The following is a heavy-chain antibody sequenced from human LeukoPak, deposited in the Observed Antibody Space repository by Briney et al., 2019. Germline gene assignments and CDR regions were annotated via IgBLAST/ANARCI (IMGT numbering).Heavy chain of an antibody. CDR1: GFTFSSYW. J-gene: IGHJ4*02. V-gene: IGHV3-7*01. CDR3: ARGLTGYYPAYYFDS. CDR2: IKQDGSEK. D-gene: IGHD3-9*01. Sequence: GGSLRLSCAASGFTFSSYWMSWVRQAPGKGLEWEANIKQDGSEKYYVDSVKGRFTISRDNAKNSLYLQMNSLRAEDTAVYYCARGLTGYYPAYYFDSWGQGTLVTVSS.